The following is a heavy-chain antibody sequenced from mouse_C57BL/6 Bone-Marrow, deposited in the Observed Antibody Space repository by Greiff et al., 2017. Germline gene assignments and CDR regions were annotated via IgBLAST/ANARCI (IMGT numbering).Heavy chain of an antibody. Sequence: VMLVESGAELARPGASVKLSCKASGYTFTSYGISWVKQRTGQGLEWIGEIYPRSGNTYYNEKFKGKATLTADKSSSTAYMELRSLTSEDSAVYFCARFITTVVDAMDYWGQGTSVTVSS. CDR3: ARFITTVVDAMDY. CDR2: IYPRSGNT. CDR1: GYTFTSYG. V-gene: IGHV1-81*01. D-gene: IGHD1-1*01. J-gene: IGHJ4*01.